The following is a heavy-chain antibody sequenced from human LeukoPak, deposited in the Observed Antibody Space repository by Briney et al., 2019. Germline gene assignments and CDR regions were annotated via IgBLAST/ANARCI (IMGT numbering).Heavy chain of an antibody. J-gene: IGHJ3*01. V-gene: IGHV1-18*01. CDR2: ISGESGNT. D-gene: IGHD3-10*01. Sequence: ASVKVSCKASGYTFTRNGISWVRQAPGQGLEWMGWISGESGNTNYAQKLQGRVTMTADTSTSTAYMELRSLRSDDTAVYYCARYYGSGYRSTIGGAFDVWGQGTMVTVSS. CDR1: GYTFTRNG. CDR3: ARYYGSGYRSTIGGAFDV.